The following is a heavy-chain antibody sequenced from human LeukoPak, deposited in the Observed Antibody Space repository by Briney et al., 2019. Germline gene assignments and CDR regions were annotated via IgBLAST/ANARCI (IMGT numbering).Heavy chain of an antibody. CDR3: ESGDLSLRGDAFDI. V-gene: IGHV3-20*04. D-gene: IGHD3-10*01. Sequence: GGSLRLSCVASGFNFDDYGMNWVRQAPGKGLEWLSGLNWNGGITGYADSVKGRFTISRDNAKNSLYLQMNSLRADDTALYYCESGDLSLRGDAFDIWGKGTKVTVSS. J-gene: IGHJ3*02. CDR1: GFNFDDYG. CDR2: LNWNGGIT.